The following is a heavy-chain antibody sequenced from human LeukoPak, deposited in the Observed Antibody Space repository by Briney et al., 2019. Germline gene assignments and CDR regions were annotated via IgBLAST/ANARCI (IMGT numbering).Heavy chain of an antibody. V-gene: IGHV3-23*01. CDR3: ARDHLTVTTTLTAFDY. J-gene: IGHJ4*02. CDR2: ISGSGGRT. Sequence: PGGSLRLSCAASGFTFSNYGMSWVRQAPGKGLEWVSTISGSGGRTYYADSVKGRFTISRDNSKNTLYLQMNSLRAEDTALYYCARDHLTVTTTLTAFDYWGQGTLVTVSS. D-gene: IGHD4-17*01. CDR1: GFTFSNYG.